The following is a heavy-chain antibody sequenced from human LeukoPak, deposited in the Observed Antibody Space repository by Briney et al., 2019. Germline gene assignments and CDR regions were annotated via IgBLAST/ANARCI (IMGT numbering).Heavy chain of an antibody. CDR3: ARFVDTTMVYDY. J-gene: IGHJ4*02. CDR1: GESFSGYH. V-gene: IGHV4-34*01. D-gene: IGHD5-18*01. Sequence: SETVTLICAVCGESFSGYHWRWTRQPPEKGLEGIREINHSGSTTDSVYGRFTVSTSVDTYKKQFSLKLSSVTAADTAVYYCARFVDTTMVYDYWGQGTLVTVSS. CDR2: INHSGST.